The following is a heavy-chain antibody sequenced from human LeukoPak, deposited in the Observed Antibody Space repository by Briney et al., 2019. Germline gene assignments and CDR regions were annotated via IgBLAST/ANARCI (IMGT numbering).Heavy chain of an antibody. CDR2: ISGSGGST. J-gene: IGHJ4*02. CDR1: GFTFSSYA. V-gene: IGHV3-23*01. D-gene: IGHD1-26*01. CDR3: AREGGSYYMLYYFDY. Sequence: GGSLRLSCAASGFTFSSYAMSWVRQAPGKGLEWVSAISGSGGSTYYADSVKGRFTISRDNAKNSLYLQMNSLRAEDTAAYYCAREGGSYYMLYYFDYWGQGTLVTVSS.